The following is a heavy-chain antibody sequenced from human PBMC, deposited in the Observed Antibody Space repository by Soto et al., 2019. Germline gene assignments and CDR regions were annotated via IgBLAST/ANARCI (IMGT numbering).Heavy chain of an antibody. J-gene: IGHJ4*02. CDR2: ISTGSGYI. CDR1: VFSFSSYS. V-gene: IGHV3-21*01. D-gene: IGHD4-17*01. Sequence: EVQLVESGGGLVKPGGSLRLSCAASVFSFSSYSMHWVRQAPGKGLEWVSSISTGSGYIYYADSVKGRFTISRDNAKNSRDLQMSSLRAEETAVYYCARGATVITPPEYWGQGNLITVSS. CDR3: ARGATVITPPEY.